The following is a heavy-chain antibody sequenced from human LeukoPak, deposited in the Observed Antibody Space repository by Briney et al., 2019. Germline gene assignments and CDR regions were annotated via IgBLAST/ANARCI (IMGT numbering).Heavy chain of an antibody. D-gene: IGHD3-22*01. Sequence: SGGSLRLSCAASGFTVSSNYMSWVRQAPGKGLEWVSVIYSGGSTYYTDSVKGRFTISRDNPKNTLYLQMNSLRAEDTAVYYCARAPYRDSSGYYYDWGQGTLVTVSS. CDR2: IYSGGST. V-gene: IGHV3-66*01. J-gene: IGHJ4*02. CDR3: ARAPYRDSSGYYYD. CDR1: GFTVSSNY.